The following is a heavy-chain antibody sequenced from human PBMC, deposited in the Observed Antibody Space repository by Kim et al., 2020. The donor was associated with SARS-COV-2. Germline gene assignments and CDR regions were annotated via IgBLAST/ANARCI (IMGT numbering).Heavy chain of an antibody. CDR1: GFTFSTYG. Sequence: GGSLRLSCVASGFTFSTYGMHWVRQAPGKGLEWVTLIWYDGSNEYYADSVKGRFTISRDNSKNTLYLQMNSLRVEDTAVYYCAKPDCSGGSCINYYYGLDVWGQGTTVTVPS. CDR2: IWYDGSNE. D-gene: IGHD2-15*01. CDR3: AKPDCSGGSCINYYYGLDV. V-gene: IGHV3-33*06. J-gene: IGHJ6*02.